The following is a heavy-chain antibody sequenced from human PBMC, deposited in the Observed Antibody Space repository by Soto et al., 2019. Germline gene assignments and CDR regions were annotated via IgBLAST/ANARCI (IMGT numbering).Heavy chain of an antibody. CDR2: IIPIFGTA. Sequence: QVQLEQSGGEVKKPGSSVKVSCKASGVTFSKFIMTWVRQAPGLGLEWVGGIIPIFGTANYAQKFQSRVTITADESTSTSYLEVSNVRSEDTAVYYCARVRYSSPLGYYYGMDVWRQGPAVTVSS. CDR1: GVTFSKFI. J-gene: IGHJ6*02. CDR3: ARVRYSSPLGYYYGMDV. V-gene: IGHV1-69*01. D-gene: IGHD6-19*01.